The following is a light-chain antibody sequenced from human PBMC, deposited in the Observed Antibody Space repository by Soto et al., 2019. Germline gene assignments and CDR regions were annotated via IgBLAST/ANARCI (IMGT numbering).Light chain of an antibody. CDR3: SAWYGSLNGYV. Sequence: QSVLTQPPSASGTPGQRVTISCSGSDSNIGRHSVNWYQQLPGTAPKVLIYSNNQRPSGVPGRFSGSKSGTSASLAISGLQSEDEAEYYCSAWYGSLNGYVFGTGTKLTVL. CDR2: SNN. J-gene: IGLJ1*01. V-gene: IGLV1-44*01. CDR1: DSNIGRHS.